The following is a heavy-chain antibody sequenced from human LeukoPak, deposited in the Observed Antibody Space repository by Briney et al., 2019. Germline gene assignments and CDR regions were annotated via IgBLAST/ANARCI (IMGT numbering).Heavy chain of an antibody. J-gene: IGHJ6*03. CDR2: IYTSGST. CDR1: GGSISSGSYY. Sequence: PSETLSLTCTVSGGSISSGSYYWSWIRQPPGKGLEWIGRIYTSGSTNYNPSLKSRVTISVDTSKTQFSLKLSSVTAADTAVYYCASHTMVRGVKSYYYYYMDVWGKGTTVTISS. D-gene: IGHD3-10*01. V-gene: IGHV4-61*02. CDR3: ASHTMVRGVKSYYYYYMDV.